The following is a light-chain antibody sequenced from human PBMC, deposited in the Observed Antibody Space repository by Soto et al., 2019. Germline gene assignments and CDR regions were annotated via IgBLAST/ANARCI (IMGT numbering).Light chain of an antibody. CDR2: GAS. Sequence: EIVMTQSPATLPVSPGERATLSCRASQTVLSNLAWYQQKPGQAPRLLIYGASTRATGIRARVSGSASGTEFTLTISSLHSEDFAVYYCQQYNNWPITFGQGTRLEIK. J-gene: IGKJ5*01. CDR1: QTVLSN. CDR3: QQYNNWPIT. V-gene: IGKV3-15*01.